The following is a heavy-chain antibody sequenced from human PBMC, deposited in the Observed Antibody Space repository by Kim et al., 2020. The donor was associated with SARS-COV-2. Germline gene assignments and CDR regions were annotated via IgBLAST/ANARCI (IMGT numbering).Heavy chain of an antibody. D-gene: IGHD2-15*01. CDR1: GCTFSSYA. V-gene: IGHV1-69*04. CDR3: ARVGQYCSGGSCLPGPAAP. Sequence: SVKVSCKASGCTFSSYAISWVRQAPGQGLEWMGRIIPILGIANYAQKFQGRVTITADKSTTTAYMELSSLRSEDTAVYYCARVGQYCSGGSCLPGPAAPWGQGTLVTVSS. J-gene: IGHJ5*02. CDR2: IIPILGIA.